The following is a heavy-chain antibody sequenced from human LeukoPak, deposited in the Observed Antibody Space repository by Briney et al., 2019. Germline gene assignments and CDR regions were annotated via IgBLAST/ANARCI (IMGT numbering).Heavy chain of an antibody. CDR2: VYYTGST. J-gene: IGHJ4*02. V-gene: IGHV4-59*01. Sequence: SETLSLTCTVSGDFITAYYWSWIRQTPGKGLEWIGYVYYTGSTECNPSLRSRVSISLEMTKQQFSLKLTSVTAADTAVYYCASNTGTVFDYWGQGALVTVSS. CDR1: GDFITAYY. D-gene: IGHD7-27*01. CDR3: ASNTGTVFDY.